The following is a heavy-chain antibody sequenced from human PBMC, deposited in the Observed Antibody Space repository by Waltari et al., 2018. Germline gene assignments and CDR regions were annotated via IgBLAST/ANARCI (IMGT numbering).Heavy chain of an antibody. CDR2: ISVSDAI. D-gene: IGHD1-20*01. Sequence: EVQLLESGGGLVQPGGSLRLSCQASGFTSVTHAINWVRQAPGKGLEGVSSISVSDAIYDADSVKGRFTISRDYSDNTVYLQMDSLRADDTAVYFCAKPFYNWDDPLHSWGQGTPVTVSS. CDR1: GFTSVTHA. J-gene: IGHJ1*01. CDR3: AKPFYNWDDPLHS. V-gene: IGHV3-23*01.